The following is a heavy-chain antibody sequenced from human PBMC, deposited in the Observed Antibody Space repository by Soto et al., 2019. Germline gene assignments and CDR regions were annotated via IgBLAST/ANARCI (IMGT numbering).Heavy chain of an antibody. D-gene: IGHD3-16*01. Sequence: EVQVVESGGASVQPGGSLRLSCAASGFTFTSYWMHWVRQAPGKGLLWMSRIKGDETTSSYADSVKGRFTISRDNAKNTVYLPMNSLRAEDTAVYYCARGAFGSDYVDYWGQGTRVTVPS. CDR2: IKGDETTS. CDR1: GFTFTSYW. V-gene: IGHV3-74*01. CDR3: ARGAFGSDYVDY. J-gene: IGHJ4*02.